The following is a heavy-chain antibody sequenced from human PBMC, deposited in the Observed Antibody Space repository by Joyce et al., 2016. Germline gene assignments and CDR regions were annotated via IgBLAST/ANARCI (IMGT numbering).Heavy chain of an antibody. Sequence: QVQLVQSGAEVKKPGASVKVSCKASGYIFTSYYMHWVRQAPGQGLEWMGMINPSGGSTSYAQTFKGRVTMTRDTSTRTVYMELSSLRSEDTAVYYCARDFREADTARHVDYWGQGTLVTVSS. D-gene: IGHD5-18*01. CDR3: ARDFREADTARHVDY. V-gene: IGHV1-46*01. CDR1: GYIFTSYY. CDR2: INPSGGST. J-gene: IGHJ4*02.